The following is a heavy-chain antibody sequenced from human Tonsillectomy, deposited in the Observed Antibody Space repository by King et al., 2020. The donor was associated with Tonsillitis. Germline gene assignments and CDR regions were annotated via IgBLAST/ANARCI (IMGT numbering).Heavy chain of an antibody. D-gene: IGHD2-15*01. CDR3: ATDCIGLSDCYFDL. J-gene: IGHJ2*01. Sequence: VQLVESGGGVVQPGTSLRLSCAASGFTFGNYGMHWVRQAPGKGLEWVALIAYDASYENYADSVKGRFAISRENSKNTLYLEMNSLRVEETAVYYCATDCIGLSDCYFDLWGRGTLVTVSS. V-gene: IGHV3-30*03. CDR2: IAYDASYE. CDR1: GFTFGNYG.